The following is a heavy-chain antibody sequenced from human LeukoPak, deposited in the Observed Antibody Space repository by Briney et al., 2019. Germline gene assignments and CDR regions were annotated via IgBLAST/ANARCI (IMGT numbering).Heavy chain of an antibody. Sequence: SQTLSLTCTVSGGSISSGGYYWSWIRQPPGKGLEWIGYIYYSGSTNYNPSLKSRVTISVDTSKNQFSLKLNSVTTADTAVYYCASGGGIAARPAGFVWFDPWGQGTLVTVSS. CDR3: ASGGGIAARPAGFVWFDP. J-gene: IGHJ5*02. V-gene: IGHV4-61*08. CDR2: IYYSGST. CDR1: GGSISSGGYY. D-gene: IGHD6-6*01.